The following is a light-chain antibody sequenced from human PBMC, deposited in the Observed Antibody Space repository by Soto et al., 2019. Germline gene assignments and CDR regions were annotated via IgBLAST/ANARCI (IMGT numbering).Light chain of an antibody. Sequence: QYVLTQPPSVSGAPGQRVTISCTGSSSNIGAGYDVHWYQQLPGTAPKLLIYGNSNRPSGVPDRFSGSKSGTSASLAITGLHDEDEADYYCQSYDSSLSVVFGGGTKLTVL. CDR1: SSNIGAGYD. J-gene: IGLJ2*01. V-gene: IGLV1-40*01. CDR2: GNS. CDR3: QSYDSSLSVV.